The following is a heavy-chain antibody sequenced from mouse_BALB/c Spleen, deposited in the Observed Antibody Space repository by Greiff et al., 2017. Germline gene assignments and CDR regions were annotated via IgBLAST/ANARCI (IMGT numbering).Heavy chain of an antibody. D-gene: IGHD1-1*01. CDR2: ISNGGGST. J-gene: IGHJ1*01. CDR1: GFTFSSYT. V-gene: IGHV5-12-2*01. CDR3: ARTITTVVEYFDV. Sequence: EVKLMESGGGLVQPGGSLKLSCAASGFTFSSYTMSWVRQTPEKRLEWVAYISNGGGSTYYPDTVKGRFTIARDKAKNTLYLQMSSLKSEDTAMYYCARTITTVVEYFDVWGAGTTVTVSS.